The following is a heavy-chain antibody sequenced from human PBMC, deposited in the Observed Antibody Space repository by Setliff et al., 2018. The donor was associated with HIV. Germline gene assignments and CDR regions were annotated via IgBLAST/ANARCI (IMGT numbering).Heavy chain of an antibody. CDR3: ARGKGGLVGPAEFDY. Sequence: SETLSLTCTVSGGSISSGDYYWSWIRQPPGKGLEWIGYIYYSGSTYYNPSLKGRVTISVDTSQNQFSLRLSSVTAADTAIYFCARGKGGLVGPAEFDYWGPGTLVTVSS. CDR2: IYYSGST. J-gene: IGHJ4*02. CDR1: GGSISSGDYY. D-gene: IGHD1-26*01. V-gene: IGHV4-30-4*08.